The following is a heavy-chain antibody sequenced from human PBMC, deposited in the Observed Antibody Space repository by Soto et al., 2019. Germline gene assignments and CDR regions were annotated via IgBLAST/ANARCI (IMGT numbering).Heavy chain of an antibody. CDR1: GYSFTSYW. D-gene: IGHD3-22*01. J-gene: IGHJ4*02. CDR3: ARGDYYPDFVGVVFDD. Sequence: EVQLVQSGAEVKKPGESLKISCKGSGYSFTSYWIGWVRQMPGKGLEWMGIIYPGDSDTRYSPSFQGQVTISAEKSTSTAYLQWSGLKASDTAVYYCARGDYYPDFVGVVFDDWGKGTLVTVSS. CDR2: IYPGDSDT. V-gene: IGHV5-51*03.